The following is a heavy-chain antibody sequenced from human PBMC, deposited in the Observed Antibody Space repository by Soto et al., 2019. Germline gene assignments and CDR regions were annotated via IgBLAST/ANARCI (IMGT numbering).Heavy chain of an antibody. J-gene: IGHJ3*02. CDR1: GFTFSSYA. D-gene: IGHD6-6*01. Sequence: PGGSLRLSCAASGFTFSSYAMSWVRQAPGKGLEWVSAISGSGGSTYYADSVKGRFTISRDNSKNTLYLQMNSLRAEDTAVYYCAKGRIAATQLQGANDAFDIWGQGTMVTVSS. CDR3: AKGRIAATQLQGANDAFDI. CDR2: ISGSGGST. V-gene: IGHV3-23*01.